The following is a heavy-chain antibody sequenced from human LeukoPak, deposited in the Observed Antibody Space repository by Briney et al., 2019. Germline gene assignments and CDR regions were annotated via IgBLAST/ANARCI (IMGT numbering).Heavy chain of an antibody. CDR1: GFTFRSYW. CDR3: VRDGDDFIFDY. D-gene: IGHD3-3*02. CDR2: VIRDGSFT. V-gene: IGHV3-74*01. Sequence: TGGSLRLSCAASGFTFRSYWMHWVRQAPGKGLEWVSRVIRDGSFTNYADSVKGRFTISRDNAKNTLYLQMSSLRAEDTAVYFCVRDGDDFIFDYWGQGSLVTVSS. J-gene: IGHJ4*02.